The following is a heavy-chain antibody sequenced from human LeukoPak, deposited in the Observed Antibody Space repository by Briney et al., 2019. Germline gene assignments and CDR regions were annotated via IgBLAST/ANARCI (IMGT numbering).Heavy chain of an antibody. J-gene: IGHJ4*02. CDR1: GFTFSSYW. CDR3: ASDREYYYGSGSFDY. CDR2: IKQDGSEK. D-gene: IGHD3-10*01. V-gene: IGHV3-7*04. Sequence: GSLRLSCAASGFTFSSYWMNWVRQAPGKGLEWVANIKQDGSEKYYVDSVKGRFTISRDNAKNSLYLQMNSLRAGDTAVYYCASDREYYYGSGSFDYWGQGTLVTVSS.